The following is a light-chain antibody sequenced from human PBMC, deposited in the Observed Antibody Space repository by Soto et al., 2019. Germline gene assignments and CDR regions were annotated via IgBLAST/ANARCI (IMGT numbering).Light chain of an antibody. CDR1: QAGSSSY. J-gene: IGKJ1*01. CDR3: QQSGSSPWT. Sequence: EIVLTKSVGALSLSTQEKGTHFCRARQAGSSSYLAWYQQTPGQAPRRLIYGASIRVTGIPDRFSGSESGTDFTLTISSLEPEDFAVYSSQQSGSSPWTFGQRTKVDI. CDR2: GAS. V-gene: IGKV3-20*01.